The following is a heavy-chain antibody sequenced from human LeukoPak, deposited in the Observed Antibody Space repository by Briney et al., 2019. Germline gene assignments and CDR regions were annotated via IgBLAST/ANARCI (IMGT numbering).Heavy chain of an antibody. J-gene: IGHJ2*01. CDR1: GGSISRYY. D-gene: IGHD6-13*01. CDR2: KDYSGST. CDR3: ARVYYSSSYYYWYFDL. V-gene: IGHV4-59*01. Sequence: SETLSLTCTVSGGSISRYYWSWIRQPPGKGLEWIGYKDYSGSTNYNRSLKSRVTISVDTSKNQFSLKLSSVTAADTAVYYCARVYYSSSYYYWYFDLWGRGTLVTVSS.